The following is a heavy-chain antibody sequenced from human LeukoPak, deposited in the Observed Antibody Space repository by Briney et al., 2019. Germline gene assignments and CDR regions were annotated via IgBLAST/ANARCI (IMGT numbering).Heavy chain of an antibody. V-gene: IGHV1-18*01. D-gene: IGHD6-13*01. CDR3: ARDDRYSSSWYGFDY. CDR2: ISAYNGNT. CDR1: GYTFTSYD. Sequence: ASVKVSCKASGYTFTSYDINWVRQAPGQGLEWMGWISAYNGNTNYAQKLQGRVTMTTDTSTSTAYMELRSLRSDDTAVYYCARDDRYSSSWYGFDYWGQGTLVTVSS. J-gene: IGHJ4*02.